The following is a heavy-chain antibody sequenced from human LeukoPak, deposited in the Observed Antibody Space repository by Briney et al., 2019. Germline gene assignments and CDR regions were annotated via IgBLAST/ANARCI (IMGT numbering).Heavy chain of an antibody. V-gene: IGHV3-23*01. D-gene: IGHD4-11*01. CDR1: GFTFSSYA. Sequence: TGGSLRLSCAASGFTFSSYAMSWVRQAPGKGLEWVSAISGSGGSTYYADSVKGRFTISRDNSKNTLYLQMNSLRAEDTAVYYCANSPTSGLQPGYWGQGTPVTVSS. CDR3: ANSPTSGLQPGY. J-gene: IGHJ4*02. CDR2: ISGSGGST.